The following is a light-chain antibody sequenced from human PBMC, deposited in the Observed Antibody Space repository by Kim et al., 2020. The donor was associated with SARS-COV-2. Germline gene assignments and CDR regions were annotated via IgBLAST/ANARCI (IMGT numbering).Light chain of an antibody. CDR1: QGISNW. V-gene: IGKV1-12*01. CDR2: AAS. J-gene: IGKJ5*01. CDR3: QQANSFPT. Sequence: SASLGDRVTITCRASQGISNWLAWYQQKPGKAPELLIFAASSLRSGVPSRFSGSGSGTDFTLTIRSLQPEDFATYYCQQANSFPTFGQGTRLEIK.